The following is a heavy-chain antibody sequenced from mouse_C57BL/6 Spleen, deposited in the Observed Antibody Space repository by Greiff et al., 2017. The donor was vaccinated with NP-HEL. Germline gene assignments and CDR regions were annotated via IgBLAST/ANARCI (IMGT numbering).Heavy chain of an antibody. CDR1: GYTFPSYW. Sequence: QVQLQQPGAELVKPGASVKLSCKASGYTFPSYWMQWVKQRPGQGLEWIGEIDPSDSYTNYNQKFKGKATLTVDTFSSTAYMQLSSLTSEDSAVYYCARRTRGFDYWGQGTTLTVSS. CDR3: ARRTRGFDY. CDR2: IDPSDSYT. J-gene: IGHJ2*01. V-gene: IGHV1-50*01.